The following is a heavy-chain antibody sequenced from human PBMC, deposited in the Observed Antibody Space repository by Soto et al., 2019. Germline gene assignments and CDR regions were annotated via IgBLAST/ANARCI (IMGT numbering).Heavy chain of an antibody. CDR3: ARLDYDY. J-gene: IGHJ4*02. V-gene: IGHV1-3*01. CDR1: GYTFTSKT. Sequence: QVQLVQSGAEVKKPGASVKISCKTSGYTFTSKTIHWVRQAPGQRLEWMGWITAGNGNTKYSQNXQXRXXITRDTSANTAYMELSSLRSEDTAVYYCARLDYDYWGQGTLVTVSS. CDR2: ITAGNGNT.